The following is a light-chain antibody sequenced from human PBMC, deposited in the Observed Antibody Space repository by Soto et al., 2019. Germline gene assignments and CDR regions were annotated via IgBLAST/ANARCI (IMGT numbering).Light chain of an antibody. V-gene: IGLV1-44*01. CDR1: FSNIGSSS. CDR2: NDN. J-gene: IGLJ1*01. Sequence: QSVLTQPPSVSGTPGQRVTISCSGSFSNIGSSSVNWYQQFPGTAPILLMYNDNQWPSGVPDRFSGSRSGTSASLAISGLQSEDEADYFCAAWDVSLNGHYAFGTGTKLTVL. CDR3: AAWDVSLNGHYA.